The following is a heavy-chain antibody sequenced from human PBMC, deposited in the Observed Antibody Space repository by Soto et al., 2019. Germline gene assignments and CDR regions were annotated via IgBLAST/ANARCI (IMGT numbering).Heavy chain of an antibody. Sequence: QLQLQESGPGLVKPSETLSLTCIVSGGSISSSSYYWGWIRQPPGKGLEWIGSLYYSGSTYYNPSLKSRVAISAATPKNQFSLKLSSVTAAATAVYYCATGAVLVVGDAIRGDSYGMDVWGQGTTVTVSS. CDR2: LYYSGST. CDR1: GGSISSSSYY. CDR3: ATGAVLVVGDAIRGDSYGMDV. D-gene: IGHD3-3*01. J-gene: IGHJ6*02. V-gene: IGHV4-39*01.